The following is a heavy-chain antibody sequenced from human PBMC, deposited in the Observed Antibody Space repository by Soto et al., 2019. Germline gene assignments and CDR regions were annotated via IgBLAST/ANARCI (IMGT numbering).Heavy chain of an antibody. V-gene: IGHV4-59*12. CDR3: ARGGLGLSPSFDY. D-gene: IGHD3-16*01. CDR1: GGSISSYY. J-gene: IGHJ4*02. Sequence: SETLSLTCTVSGGSISSYYWSWIRQPPGKGLEWIGYIYYSGSTNYNPSLKSRVTISVDTSKNQFSLKLSSVTAADTAVYYCARGGLGLSPSFDYWGQGTLLTVSS. CDR2: IYYSGST.